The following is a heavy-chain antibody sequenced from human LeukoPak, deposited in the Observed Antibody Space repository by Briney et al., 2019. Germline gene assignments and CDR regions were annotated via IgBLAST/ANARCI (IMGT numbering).Heavy chain of an antibody. Sequence: GGSLRLSCAASGFTFSSYWMHWVRQAPGKGLVWVSRINSDGSSTSYADSVKGRFTISRDNAKDTLYLQMNSLRAEDTAVYYCARDYSSSWYNYFDYWGQGTLVTVSS. D-gene: IGHD6-13*01. CDR3: ARDYSSSWYNYFDY. V-gene: IGHV3-74*01. CDR1: GFTFSSYW. J-gene: IGHJ4*02. CDR2: INSDGSST.